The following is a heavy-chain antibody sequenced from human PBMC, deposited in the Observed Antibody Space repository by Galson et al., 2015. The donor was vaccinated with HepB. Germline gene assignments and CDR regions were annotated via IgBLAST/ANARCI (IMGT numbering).Heavy chain of an antibody. V-gene: IGHV3-30*02. J-gene: IGHJ5*02. D-gene: IGHD1-20*01. CDR2: IRYDGSNK. CDR1: GFTFSSYC. Sequence: SLRLSCAASGFTFSSYCMHWVRQAPGKGLEWVAFIRYDGSNKYYADSVKGRFTISRDNSKNTLYLQMNSLRAEDTAVYYCAKGHRITGTYNWFDPWGQGTLVTVSS. CDR3: AKGHRITGTYNWFDP.